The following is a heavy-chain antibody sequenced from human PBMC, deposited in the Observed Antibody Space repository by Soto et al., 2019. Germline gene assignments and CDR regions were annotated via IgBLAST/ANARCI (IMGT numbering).Heavy chain of an antibody. J-gene: IGHJ3*02. Sequence: SVKVSCKASGGTFSSYTISWVRQAPGQGLEWMGRIIPILGIANYAQKFQGRVTITADKSTSTAYMELSSLRSEDTAVYYCASSIAAAGRGDAFDSWGQGTMVTVSS. CDR2: IIPILGIA. CDR3: ASSIAAAGRGDAFDS. D-gene: IGHD6-13*01. CDR1: GGTFSSYT. V-gene: IGHV1-69*02.